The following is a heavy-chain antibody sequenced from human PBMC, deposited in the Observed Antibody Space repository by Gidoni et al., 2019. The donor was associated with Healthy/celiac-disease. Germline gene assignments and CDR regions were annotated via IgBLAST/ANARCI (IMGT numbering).Heavy chain of an antibody. CDR2: ISGSGGST. Sequence: AASGFTFSSYAMSWVRQAPGKGLEWVSAISGSGGSTYHADSVKGRFTISRDNSKNTLYLQMNSLRAEDTAVYYCAKDCSGGSCYSYWFDPWGQGTLVTVSS. V-gene: IGHV3-23*01. CDR1: GFTFSSYA. CDR3: AKDCSGGSCYSYWFDP. D-gene: IGHD2-15*01. J-gene: IGHJ5*02.